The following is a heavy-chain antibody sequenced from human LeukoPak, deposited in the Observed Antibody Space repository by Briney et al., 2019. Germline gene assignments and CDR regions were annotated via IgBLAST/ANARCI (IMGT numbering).Heavy chain of an antibody. CDR3: AKDRWTNLPAYFDS. CDR2: IYSGGST. D-gene: IGHD4-23*01. Sequence: GGSLRLSCAASGFTVSSNYMSWVRQAPGKGLEWVSVIYSGGSTYYADSVKGRFTISRDNSKNTLSLQMSSLRAEDTAVYYCAKDRWTNLPAYFDSWGQGSLVSVSS. CDR1: GFTVSSNY. J-gene: IGHJ4*02. V-gene: IGHV3-53*01.